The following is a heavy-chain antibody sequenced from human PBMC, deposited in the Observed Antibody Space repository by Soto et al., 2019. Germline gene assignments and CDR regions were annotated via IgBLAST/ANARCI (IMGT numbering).Heavy chain of an antibody. CDR3: ARVREAGGANGGAFDI. V-gene: IGHV3-7*01. CDR2: IKQDGSEK. D-gene: IGHD3-16*01. Sequence: GGSLRLSCAASGFTFSSYWMSWVRQAPGKGLEWVANIKQDGSEKYYVDSVKGRFTISRDNAKNSLYLQMNILRAEDTAVYYCARVREAGGANGGAFDIWGQGTMVTVSS. CDR1: GFTFSSYW. J-gene: IGHJ3*02.